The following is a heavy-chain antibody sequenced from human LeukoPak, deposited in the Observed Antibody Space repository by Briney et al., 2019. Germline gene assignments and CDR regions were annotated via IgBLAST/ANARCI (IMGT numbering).Heavy chain of an antibody. J-gene: IGHJ6*03. CDR3: ARVKGYYYYYMDV. CDR1: GYTFTTYG. V-gene: IGHV1-18*01. CDR2: ISTYNGNT. Sequence: ASVKVSCKASGYTFTTYGLSWVRQAPGQGLEWMGWISTYNGNTNYAQKFQGRVTMTTDTSTSTAYMELKRLRSGEPAVYYCARVKGYYYYYMDVWGKGTTVTVSS.